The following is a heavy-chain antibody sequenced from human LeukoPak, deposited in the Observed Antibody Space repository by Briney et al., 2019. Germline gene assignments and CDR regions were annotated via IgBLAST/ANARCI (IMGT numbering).Heavy chain of an antibody. CDR1: GFTFSSNW. V-gene: IGHV3-7*01. Sequence: PGGSLRLSCAASGFTFSSNWMNWVRQAPGKGLEWVANIKQDGSEKYYVDSVKGRFTISRDNAKNSLYLQMNSLRAGDTAVYYCARATNPYIVVVPAALLYWGQGTLVTVSS. J-gene: IGHJ4*02. D-gene: IGHD2-2*01. CDR3: ARATNPYIVVVPAALLY. CDR2: IKQDGSEK.